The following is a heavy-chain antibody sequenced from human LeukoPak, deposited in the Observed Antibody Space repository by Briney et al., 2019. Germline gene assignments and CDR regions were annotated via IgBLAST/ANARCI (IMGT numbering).Heavy chain of an antibody. D-gene: IGHD4-17*01. CDR2: ISYDGNNK. V-gene: IGHV3-30-3*01. Sequence: GGSLRLSCAASGFTFSSYAMPWVRQAPGKGLEWVAVISYDGNNKYYADSVKGRFTISRDNSKNTLYPQMNSLRAEDTAVYYCARVPPFYGDQLYFDYWGQGTLVTVSS. CDR1: GFTFSSYA. J-gene: IGHJ4*02. CDR3: ARVPPFYGDQLYFDY.